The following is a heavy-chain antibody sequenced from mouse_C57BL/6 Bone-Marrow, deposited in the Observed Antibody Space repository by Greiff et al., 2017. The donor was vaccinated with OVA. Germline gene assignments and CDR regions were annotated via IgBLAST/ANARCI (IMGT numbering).Heavy chain of an antibody. V-gene: IGHV1-5*01. Sequence: VQLQQSGTVLARPGASVKMSCKTSGYTFTSYWMHWVKQRPGQGLEWIGAIYPGNSDTSYTQKFKGKATLTAVTSASTAYMELSSLTNEDSAVYYCTRSAIITVYGSSSLFAYWGQGTLVTVSA. CDR2: IYPGNSDT. CDR3: TRSAIITVYGSSSLFAY. CDR1: GYTFTSYW. J-gene: IGHJ3*01. D-gene: IGHD1-1*01.